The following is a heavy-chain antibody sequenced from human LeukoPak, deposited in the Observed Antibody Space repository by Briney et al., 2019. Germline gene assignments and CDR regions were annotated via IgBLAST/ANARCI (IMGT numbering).Heavy chain of an antibody. Sequence: PGDSLRLSCAASGFTFSSYTMNWVRQAPGKGLEWVSIIYSGGSTFYADSVKGRFTISRDNSKNTLYLQMNSLRAEDTAVYYCARGGSYLSAFDIWGQGTMVTVSS. J-gene: IGHJ3*02. CDR3: ARGGSYLSAFDI. D-gene: IGHD1-26*01. CDR1: GFTFSSYT. V-gene: IGHV3-53*01. CDR2: IYSGGST.